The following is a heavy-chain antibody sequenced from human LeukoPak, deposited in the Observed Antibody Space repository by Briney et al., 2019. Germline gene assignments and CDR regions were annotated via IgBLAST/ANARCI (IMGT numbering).Heavy chain of an antibody. V-gene: IGHV3-30*04. Sequence: GRSLRLSCVASGLTFSSCAIHWVRQAPGKGLEWVAVISYDGSNKYYADSVKGRFTISRDNSKNTLYLQMNSLRAEDTAVYYCARDYDCEDAGGFDYWGQGTLVTVSS. CDR3: ARDYDCEDAGGFDY. D-gene: IGHD2-21*02. CDR1: GLTFSSCA. CDR2: ISYDGSNK. J-gene: IGHJ4*02.